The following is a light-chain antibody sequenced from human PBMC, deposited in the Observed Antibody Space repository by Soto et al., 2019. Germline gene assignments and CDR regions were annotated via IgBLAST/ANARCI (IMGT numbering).Light chain of an antibody. Sequence: EILLAQSPATLSLSPGESATLSCKASQAVSIFLAWYQQKPGQAPRLLIHDASNRATGVPARFSGSGSGRDFTLTITSLEPDDFAVYYCQQRSTWLYTFGQGTKLEV. CDR2: DAS. J-gene: IGKJ2*01. V-gene: IGKV3-11*02. CDR3: QQRSTWLYT. CDR1: QAVSIF.